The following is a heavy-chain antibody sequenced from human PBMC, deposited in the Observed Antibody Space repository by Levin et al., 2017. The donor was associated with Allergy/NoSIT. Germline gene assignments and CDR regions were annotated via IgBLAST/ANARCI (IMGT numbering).Heavy chain of an antibody. D-gene: IGHD3-10*01. J-gene: IGHJ4*02. CDR3: ARGLRGSGGC. CDR1: GYTFTGYY. V-gene: IGHV1-2*02. CDR2: INPNSGGT. Sequence: ASVKVSCKASGYTFTGYYMHWVRQAPGQGLEWMGWINPNSGGTNYAPKFQGRVTMTWDASISTAYMELSRLGSDDTALYYCARGLRGSGGCWGQGTLVTVSA.